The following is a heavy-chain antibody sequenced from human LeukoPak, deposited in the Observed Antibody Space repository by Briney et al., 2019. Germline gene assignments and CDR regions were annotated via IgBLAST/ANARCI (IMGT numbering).Heavy chain of an antibody. Sequence: PSETLSLTCTVSGGSFRSSSYYWSWIRQPPGKGLEWIGEINHSGSTNYNPSLKSRVTISVDTSKNQFSLKLSSVTAADTAVYYCARGSSSSGYPYYWGQGTLVTVSS. CDR3: ARGSSSSGYPYY. CDR1: GGSFRSSSYY. J-gene: IGHJ4*02. CDR2: INHSGST. D-gene: IGHD3-22*01. V-gene: IGHV4-39*07.